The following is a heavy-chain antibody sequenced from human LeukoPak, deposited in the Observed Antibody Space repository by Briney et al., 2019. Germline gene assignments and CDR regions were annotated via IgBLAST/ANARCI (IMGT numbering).Heavy chain of an antibody. Sequence: GGSLRLSCAASGFTFSNAWMSWIRQAPGKGLEWVSYISSSGSTIYYADSVKGRFTISRDNAKNSLYLQMNSLRAEDTAVYYCARGLHGAAVLDYWGQGTLVTVSS. D-gene: IGHD2-15*01. CDR2: ISSSGSTI. CDR1: GFTFSNAW. V-gene: IGHV3-11*04. CDR3: ARGLHGAAVLDY. J-gene: IGHJ4*02.